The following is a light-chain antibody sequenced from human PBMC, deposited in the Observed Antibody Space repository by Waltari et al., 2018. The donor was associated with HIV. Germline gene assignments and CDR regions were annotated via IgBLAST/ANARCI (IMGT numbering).Light chain of an antibody. CDR1: RSNIGGNF. Sequence: QSVLTQPPSASGTPGQRVTISCSGGRSNIGGNFVYWYQRLPGTAPKLRIYRIDQRPSGVPDRFSGSRSGTSASLVISGLRSEDEADYYCASWDDSVFGPVFGGGTKVTVL. CDR2: RID. CDR3: ASWDDSVFGPV. V-gene: IGLV1-47*01. J-gene: IGLJ2*01.